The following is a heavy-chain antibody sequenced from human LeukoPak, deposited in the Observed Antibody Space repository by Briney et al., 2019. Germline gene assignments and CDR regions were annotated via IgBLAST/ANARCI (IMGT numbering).Heavy chain of an antibody. Sequence: GGSLRLSCAASGFTFSSYGMHWVRQAPGKGLEWVAFIRYDGSNKYYADSVKGRFTISRDDSKNTLYLQMNSLRSDDTAVYYCARDRGPYYYDSSGYYYTGAFDIWGQGTMVTVSS. CDR2: IRYDGSNK. V-gene: IGHV3-30*02. D-gene: IGHD3-22*01. CDR3: ARDRGPYYYDSSGYYYTGAFDI. CDR1: GFTFSSYG. J-gene: IGHJ3*02.